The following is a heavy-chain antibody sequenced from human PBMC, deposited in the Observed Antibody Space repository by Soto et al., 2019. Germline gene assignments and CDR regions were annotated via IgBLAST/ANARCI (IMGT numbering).Heavy chain of an antibody. D-gene: IGHD3-10*01. CDR1: GGSFSRYY. Sequence: QVQLQQWGAGLLKPSETLSLTCAVYGGSFSRYYWSWVRQPPGKGLEWIGEINHSGSTNYNPSLKSRVTISVDTSKNQFSLKLSSVTAADTAVYYCARLKYYYGSWSYYNSPPFDYWGQGTLVTVSS. V-gene: IGHV4-34*01. CDR3: ARLKYYYGSWSYYNSPPFDY. J-gene: IGHJ4*02. CDR2: INHSGST.